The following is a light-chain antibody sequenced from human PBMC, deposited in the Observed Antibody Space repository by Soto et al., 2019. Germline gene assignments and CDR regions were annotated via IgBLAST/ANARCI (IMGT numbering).Light chain of an antibody. V-gene: IGKV1-12*01. CDR1: RDINKW. CDR3: QQAHSFPLT. J-gene: IGKJ3*01. Sequence: DIQMTQSPSSVSASVGDRVTITCRASRDINKWLAWHQQKPGKAPNLLIFSASSLQSEVPSRFSGSGSGTDFTLTITNLQPEDVAIYYCQQAHSFPLTFGPGTKVDLK. CDR2: SAS.